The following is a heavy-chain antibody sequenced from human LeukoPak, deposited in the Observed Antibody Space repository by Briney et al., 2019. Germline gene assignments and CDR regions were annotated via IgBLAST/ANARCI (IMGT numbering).Heavy chain of an antibody. CDR2: IYYSGST. V-gene: IGHV4-59*01. J-gene: IGHJ6*03. CDR1: GGSISSYY. D-gene: IGHD6-13*01. CDR3: ARVSGSSWYGYYYYYMDV. Sequence: SETLSLTCTVSGGSISSYYWSWIRQPPGKGLEWIGYIYYSGSTNYNPSLKSRVTISVDTSRNQFSLKLSSVTAADTAVYYCARVSGSSWYGYYYYYMDVWGKGTTVTVSS.